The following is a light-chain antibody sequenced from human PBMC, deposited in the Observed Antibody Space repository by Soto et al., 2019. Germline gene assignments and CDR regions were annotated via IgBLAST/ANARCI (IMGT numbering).Light chain of an antibody. J-gene: IGKJ4*01. V-gene: IGKV1-39*01. CDR1: QSISSY. CDR2: AAS. Sequence: DIQMTQSPSSLSASVGDRVTITCRASQSISSYLNWYQQKPGKAPKLLIYAASSLQSGVPSRFSGSGSGTDFTLTISSLQPEDFATYYCQQSYSTRLGLTFGGGTKVDIK. CDR3: QQSYSTRLGLT.